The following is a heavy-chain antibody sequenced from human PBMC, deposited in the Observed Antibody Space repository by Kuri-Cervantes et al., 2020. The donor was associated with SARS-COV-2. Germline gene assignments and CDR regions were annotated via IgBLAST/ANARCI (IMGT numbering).Heavy chain of an antibody. D-gene: IGHD4-11*01. CDR3: ARGDYSSGYYYYYMDV. V-gene: IGHV3-48*01. J-gene: IGHJ6*03. CDR1: GFTFSSYS. Sequence: GESLKISCAASGFTFSSYSMNWVRQAPGKGLEWVSYISSSSTIYYADSVKGRFTISRDNSKNTLYLQMGSLRAEDMAVYYCARGDYSSGYYYYYMDVWGKGTTVTVSS. CDR2: ISSSSTI.